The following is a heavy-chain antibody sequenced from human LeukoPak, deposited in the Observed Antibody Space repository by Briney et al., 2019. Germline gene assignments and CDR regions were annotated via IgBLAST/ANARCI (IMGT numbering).Heavy chain of an antibody. CDR2: IKHDGSAE. J-gene: IGHJ4*02. D-gene: IGHD6-13*01. Sequence: GGSLRLSCAASGLTFGSSWMTWVRQTPDKGLEWVASIKHDGSAEYYVDSVRGRFTISRDNAKNSVYLQMNSLRAGDTAVYYCARVGSSSWYYFDYWGQGTLVTVSS. V-gene: IGHV3-7*01. CDR1: GLTFGSSW. CDR3: ARVGSSSWYYFDY.